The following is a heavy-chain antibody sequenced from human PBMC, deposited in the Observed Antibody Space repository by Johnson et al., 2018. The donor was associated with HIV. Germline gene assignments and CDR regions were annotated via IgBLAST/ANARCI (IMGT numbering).Heavy chain of an antibody. CDR2: ISYDGSNK. D-gene: IGHD6-6*01. Sequence: QVQLVESGGGVVQPGRSLRLSCAASGFTFSSYAMHWVRQAPGKGLEWVAVISYDGSNKYFADSVKGRFTISRDNSKNTRYLQMKSLRGEDTAVYSCARGRSSSSTAAFDIWGQGTMVTVSS. CDR3: ARGRSSSSTAAFDI. J-gene: IGHJ3*02. CDR1: GFTFSSYA. V-gene: IGHV3-30*04.